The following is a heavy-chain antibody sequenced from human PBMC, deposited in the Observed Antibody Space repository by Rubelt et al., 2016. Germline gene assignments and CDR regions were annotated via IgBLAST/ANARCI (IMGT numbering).Heavy chain of an antibody. CDR3: AKDRQHGAFDY. V-gene: IGHV3-33*06. Sequence: WYDGSNKYYADSVKGRFTISRDNSKNTLYLQMNSLRAEDTAVYYCAKDRQHGAFDYWGQGTLVTVSS. D-gene: IGHD6-13*01. J-gene: IGHJ4*02. CDR2: WYDGSNK.